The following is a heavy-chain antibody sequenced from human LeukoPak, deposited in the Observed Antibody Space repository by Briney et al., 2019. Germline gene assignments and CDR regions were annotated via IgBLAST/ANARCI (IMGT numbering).Heavy chain of an antibody. V-gene: IGHV4-34*01. D-gene: IGHD4-23*01. J-gene: IGHJ4*02. CDR3: ARPRWGASFDY. CDR1: GGSFSGYY. CDR2: INHSGST. Sequence: SETLSLTCAVYGGSFSGYYWSWIRQPPGKGLEWIGEINHSGSTNYNPSLKSRVTISVDTSKSQFSLKLSSVTAADTAVYYCARPRWGASFDYWGQGTLVTVSS.